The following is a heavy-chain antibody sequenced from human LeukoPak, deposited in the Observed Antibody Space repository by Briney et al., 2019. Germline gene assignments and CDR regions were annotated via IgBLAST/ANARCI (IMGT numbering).Heavy chain of an antibody. Sequence: PGGSLRLSCAASGFTFSSYAMSWVRQAPGKGLEWVSAISGSGGRTYYADSVKGRFTISRDNSENTLYLQMNSVRAEDTAVYYCAKGKSSYGKRYYFDYWGQGTLVTVSS. J-gene: IGHJ4*02. D-gene: IGHD1-26*01. CDR2: ISGSGGRT. V-gene: IGHV3-23*01. CDR1: GFTFSSYA. CDR3: AKGKSSYGKRYYFDY.